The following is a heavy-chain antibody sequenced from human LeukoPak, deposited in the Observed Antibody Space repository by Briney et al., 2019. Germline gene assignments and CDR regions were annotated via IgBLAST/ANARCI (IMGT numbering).Heavy chain of an antibody. CDR1: GFTFSSYA. V-gene: IGHV3-23*01. Sequence: GGSLRLSCAASGFTFSSYAMSWVRQAPGKGLEWVSAISGSGGSTYHADSVKGRFTISRDNSMNTPYLQMNSLRAEDTAVYYCAKDRDCSGGSCRSEYFQHWGQGTLVTVSS. D-gene: IGHD2-15*01. CDR2: ISGSGGST. J-gene: IGHJ1*01. CDR3: AKDRDCSGGSCRSEYFQH.